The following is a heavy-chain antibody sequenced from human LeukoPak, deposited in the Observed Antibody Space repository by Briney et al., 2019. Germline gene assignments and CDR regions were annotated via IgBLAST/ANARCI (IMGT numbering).Heavy chain of an antibody. Sequence: SSETLSLTCAVYGGSFSGYYWSWIRQPPGKGLEWIGEINHSGSTNYNPSLKSRVTISVDTSKNQFSLKLGSVTAADTAVYYCARVGPADYDYVWGSYRSSYFDYWGQGTLVTVSS. V-gene: IGHV4-34*01. CDR2: INHSGST. D-gene: IGHD3-16*02. J-gene: IGHJ4*02. CDR3: ARVGPADYDYVWGSYRSSYFDY. CDR1: GGSFSGYY.